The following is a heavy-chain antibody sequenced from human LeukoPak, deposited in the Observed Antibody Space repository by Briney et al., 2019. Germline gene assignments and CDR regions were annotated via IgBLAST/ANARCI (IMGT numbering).Heavy chain of an antibody. D-gene: IGHD3-3*01. CDR2: ISAYNGNT. Sequence: ASVKVSCKDSGYTFTSYGISWVRQAPGQGLEWMGWISAYNGNTNYAQKLQGRVTMTTDTSTSTAYMELRSLRSDDTAVYYCARDHHITIFGVVIFDYYYYGMDVWGQGTTVTVSS. CDR3: ARDHHITIFGVVIFDYYYYGMDV. CDR1: GYTFTSYG. J-gene: IGHJ6*02. V-gene: IGHV1-18*01.